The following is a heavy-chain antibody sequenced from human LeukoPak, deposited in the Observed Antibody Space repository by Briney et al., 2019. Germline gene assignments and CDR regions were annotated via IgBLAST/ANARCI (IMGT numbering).Heavy chain of an antibody. CDR2: IRSKAYGGTT. CDR1: GFTFSSYA. CDR3: TRTCDDFWSGYYDY. J-gene: IGHJ4*02. V-gene: IGHV3-49*04. D-gene: IGHD3-3*01. Sequence: GGSLRLSCAASGFTFSSYAMSWVRQAPGKGLEWVGFIRSKAYGGTTEYAASVKGRFTISRDDSKSIAYLQMNSLKTEDTAVYYCTRTCDDFWSGYYDYWGQGTLVTVSS.